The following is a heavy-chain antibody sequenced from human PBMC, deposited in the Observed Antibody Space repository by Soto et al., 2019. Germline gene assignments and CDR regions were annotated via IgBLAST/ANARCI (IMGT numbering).Heavy chain of an antibody. J-gene: IGHJ3*02. D-gene: IGHD3-10*01. CDR3: ARVSPLNGSGSRNAFDI. CDR1: GFTLSSYS. V-gene: IGHV3-48*01. Sequence: GXSLRLSCAASGFTLSSYSLNWVRQAPVKGLEWVSYISSSSSTIYYADSVKGRFTISRDNAKNSLYLQMNSLRAEDTAVYYCARVSPLNGSGSRNAFDIWGQGAMVTVSS. CDR2: ISSSSSTI.